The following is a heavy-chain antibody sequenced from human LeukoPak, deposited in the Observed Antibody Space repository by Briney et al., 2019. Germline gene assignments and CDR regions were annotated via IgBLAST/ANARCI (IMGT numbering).Heavy chain of an antibody. Sequence: GASLRLSCVASGFTFNNYAMSWVRQAPGKGLEWVSGINGSGGSTYYADSVEGRFTISRDNSKNTLFLQMNSLRAEDTAVYYCAKSANTWPYYFDYWGQGTLVTVSS. D-gene: IGHD3-10*01. CDR3: AKSANTWPYYFDY. V-gene: IGHV3-23*01. CDR1: GFTFNNYA. J-gene: IGHJ4*02. CDR2: INGSGGST.